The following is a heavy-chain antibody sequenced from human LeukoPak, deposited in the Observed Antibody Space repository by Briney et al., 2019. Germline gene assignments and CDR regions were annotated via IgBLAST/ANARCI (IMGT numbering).Heavy chain of an antibody. D-gene: IGHD3-10*01. CDR2: ISYDGSNK. CDR1: GFTFSSYG. J-gene: IGHJ4*02. V-gene: IGHV3-30*18. Sequence: GGSLRLSCAASGFTFSSYGMHWVRQAPGKGLEWVAVISYDGSNKYYADSVKGRFTISRDNSKNTLYLQMNSLRAEDTAVYYCAKTQYYYGSGSYYSGYFDYWGPGTLVTVSS. CDR3: AKTQYYYGSGSYYSGYFDY.